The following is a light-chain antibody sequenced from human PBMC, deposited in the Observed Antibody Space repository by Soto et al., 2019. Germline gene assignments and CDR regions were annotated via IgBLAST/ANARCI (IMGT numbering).Light chain of an antibody. J-gene: IGKJ1*01. Sequence: EIVLTQSPGTLSLSPGERATLSCRASQSVNSNYLAWYQQKPRQAPRLRIYGASSRATGIPDRFSGSGSGTDFTLTINRLEPEDFAVYYCQQYGSPWTFGQGTKVEIK. CDR3: QQYGSPWT. CDR1: QSVNSNY. V-gene: IGKV3-20*01. CDR2: GAS.